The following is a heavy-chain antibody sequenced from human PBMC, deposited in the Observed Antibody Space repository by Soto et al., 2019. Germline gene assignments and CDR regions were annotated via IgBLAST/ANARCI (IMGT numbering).Heavy chain of an antibody. D-gene: IGHD3-10*01. CDR2: IGYDGSNK. J-gene: IGHJ6*02. CDR3: ARDPVNYYGSWTYGMDV. CDR1: GLTLSRFA. V-gene: IGHV3-30-3*01. Sequence: SGGSRRLSCAASGLTLSRFAMHWVRQAPCKGLEWVAVIGYDGSNKDYADSVKGRFTISRDNSKNTLYLQMNSLRPEDTAVYYCARDPVNYYGSWTYGMDVWGQGTTVTVSS.